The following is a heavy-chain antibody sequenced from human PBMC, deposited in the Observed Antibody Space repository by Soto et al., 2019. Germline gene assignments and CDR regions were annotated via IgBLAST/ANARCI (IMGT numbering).Heavy chain of an antibody. Sequence: QVQLQQSGPRLVKPSQTLSLTCAISGDSVSSNSVSWNWIRQSPSRGLEWLGRTYYRSKWYNDYALSVNSRITINPDTSKNQFSLQLNSVTPEDTAVYYCARTRVYDSYNYYGMAVWGQGTTVTVSS. CDR1: GDSVSSNSVS. J-gene: IGHJ6*02. CDR3: ARTRVYDSYNYYGMAV. D-gene: IGHD3-16*01. V-gene: IGHV6-1*01. CDR2: TYYRSKWYN.